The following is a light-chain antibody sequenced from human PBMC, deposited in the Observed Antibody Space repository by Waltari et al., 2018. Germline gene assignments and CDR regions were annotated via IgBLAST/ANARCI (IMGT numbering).Light chain of an antibody. CDR1: QSVNNY. CDR3: QQRSNLPPGLT. J-gene: IGKJ4*01. Sequence: IVLTQSPATLSLSPGEGATLPCRASQSVNNYLAWFQQKPGQAPRLLIYDASNRATGIPARFSGSGSGTDFTLTISSLEPEDFAVYYCQQRSNLPPGLTFGGGTKVEIK. V-gene: IGKV3-11*01. CDR2: DAS.